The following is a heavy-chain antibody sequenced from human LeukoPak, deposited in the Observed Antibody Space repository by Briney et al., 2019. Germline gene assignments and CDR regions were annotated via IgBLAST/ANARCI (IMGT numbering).Heavy chain of an antibody. CDR3: ASRHCSGGDCYFAGADPFDH. CDR2: VYKDGKM. J-gene: IGHJ4*02. V-gene: IGHV3-53*01. CDR1: GFTVSSTY. D-gene: IGHD2-21*01. Sequence: PGGSLRLSCAASGFTVSSTYMSWVRQSPGKGLEWVSVVYKDGKMFYIDSVKGRFAISRGTSKNTVYLQMNNLRAEDTAVYYCASRHCSGGDCYFAGADPFDHWGQGTLVTVSS.